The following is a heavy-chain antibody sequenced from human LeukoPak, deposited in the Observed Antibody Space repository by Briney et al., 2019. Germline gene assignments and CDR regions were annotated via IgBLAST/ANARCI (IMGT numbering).Heavy chain of an antibody. D-gene: IGHD3-22*01. CDR3: ARPYYYDSSGYEESPGAFDI. J-gene: IGHJ3*02. Sequence: GESLKISCKGSGYSFTSYWIGWVRQVPGKGLEWMGIIYPGDSDTRYSPSFQGQVTISADKSISTAYLQWSSLKASDTAMYYCARPYYYDSSGYEESPGAFDIWGQGTMVTVSS. CDR2: IYPGDSDT. V-gene: IGHV5-51*01. CDR1: GYSFTSYW.